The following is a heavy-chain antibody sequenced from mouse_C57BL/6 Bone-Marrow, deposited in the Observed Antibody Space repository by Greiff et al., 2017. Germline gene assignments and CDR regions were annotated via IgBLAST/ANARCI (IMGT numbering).Heavy chain of an antibody. CDR3: ARSITTVVAPFAY. V-gene: IGHV1-59*01. CDR1: GYTFTSYW. CDR2: IDPSDSYT. D-gene: IGHD1-1*01. J-gene: IGHJ3*01. Sequence: VQLQQPGAELVRPGTSVKLSCKASGYTFTSYWMHWVKQRPGQGLEWIGVIDPSDSYTNYNQKFKGKATLTVDTSSSTAYMQLSSLTSEDSAGCYGARSITTVVAPFAYWGQGTLVTVSA.